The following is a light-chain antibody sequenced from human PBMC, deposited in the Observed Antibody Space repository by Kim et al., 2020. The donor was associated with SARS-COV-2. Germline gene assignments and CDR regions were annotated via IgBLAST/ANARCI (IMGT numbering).Light chain of an antibody. V-gene: IGLV10-54*04. J-gene: IGLJ1*01. CDR3: SSWDSSLNSYV. CDR2: GND. Sequence: TRKRTRPCDTGSVGNQGATWLQQHQGRPPKLLSYGNDNRPSWISERFSASRSGNTASLTITGLQPEDEADYYCSSWDSSLNSYVFGTGTKVTVL. CDR1: TGSVGNQG.